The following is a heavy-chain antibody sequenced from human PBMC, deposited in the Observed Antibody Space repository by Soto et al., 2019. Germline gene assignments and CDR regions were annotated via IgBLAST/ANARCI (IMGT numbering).Heavy chain of an antibody. CDR3: ARGRLSRRGGSGSVTEYFDY. V-gene: IGHV1-8*01. CDR1: GYTFTIYD. J-gene: IGHJ4*02. CDR2: MNPNSGNT. Sequence: EASVKVSCKASGYTFTIYDINWVRQATGQGLEWMGWMNPNSGNTGYAQKFQGRVTMTRNTSISTAYMELSSLRSEDTAVYYCARGRLSRRGGSGSVTEYFDYWGQGTLVTVSS. D-gene: IGHD3-10*01.